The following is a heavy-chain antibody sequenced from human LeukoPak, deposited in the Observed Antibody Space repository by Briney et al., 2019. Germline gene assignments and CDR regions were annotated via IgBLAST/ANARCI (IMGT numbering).Heavy chain of an antibody. CDR3: ATGNYYDSSGYYY. Sequence: ATVKISCKASGYTFTDYYMHWVQQAPGKGLEWMGRVDPEDGETIYAEKFQGRVTITADTSTDTAYMELSGLRSEDTAVYYCATGNYYDSSGYYYWGQGTLVTVSS. D-gene: IGHD3-22*01. CDR1: GYTFTDYY. CDR2: VDPEDGET. J-gene: IGHJ4*02. V-gene: IGHV1-69-2*01.